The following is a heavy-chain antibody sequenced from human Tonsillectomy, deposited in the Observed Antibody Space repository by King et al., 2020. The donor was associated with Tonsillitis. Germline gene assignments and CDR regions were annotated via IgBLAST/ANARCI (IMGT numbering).Heavy chain of an antibody. CDR3: AAGAGIPILRRYWYFDL. Sequence: QLVQSGAEVKKPGSSVKVSCKASGGTFSSYAISWVRQAPGQGLEWMGGIIPIFGTANYAQKFQGRVTITADESTSTAYMELSSLRSEDTAVYYCAAGAGIPILRRYWYFDLWGRGTLVTVSS. J-gene: IGHJ2*01. D-gene: IGHD3-3*01. CDR1: GGTFSSYA. V-gene: IGHV1-69*01. CDR2: IIPIFGTA.